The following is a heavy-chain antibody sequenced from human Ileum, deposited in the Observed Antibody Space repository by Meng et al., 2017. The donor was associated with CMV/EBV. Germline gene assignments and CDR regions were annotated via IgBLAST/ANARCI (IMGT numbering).Heavy chain of an antibody. CDR2: MNPNSGNT. CDR1: GYTFTSYD. Sequence: ASVKVSCKASGYTFTSYDINWVRQATGQGLEWMGWMNPNSGNTGYAQKFQGRVTMTRNTSISTAYMELSSLRSEDTAVYYCARGRPALVPAAIWGYYYYYGMDVWGQGPTVTVSS. J-gene: IGHJ6*02. D-gene: IGHD2-2*02. V-gene: IGHV1-8*01. CDR3: ARGRPALVPAAIWGYYYYYGMDV.